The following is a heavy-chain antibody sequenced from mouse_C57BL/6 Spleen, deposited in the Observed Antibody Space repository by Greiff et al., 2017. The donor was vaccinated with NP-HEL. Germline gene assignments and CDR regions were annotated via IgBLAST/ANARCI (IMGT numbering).Heavy chain of an antibody. CDR2: IDPEDGET. V-gene: IGHV14-2*01. Sequence: EVQLVESGAELVKPGASVKLSCTASGFNITDYYMHWVKQRTEQGLEWIGRIDPEDGETKYAPKFQGKATITADTSSNTAYLQLSSLTAEDTAVYYGASPFITTVVEGFAYWGQGTLVTVSA. CDR1: GFNITDYY. J-gene: IGHJ3*01. CDR3: ASPFITTVVEGFAY. D-gene: IGHD1-1*01.